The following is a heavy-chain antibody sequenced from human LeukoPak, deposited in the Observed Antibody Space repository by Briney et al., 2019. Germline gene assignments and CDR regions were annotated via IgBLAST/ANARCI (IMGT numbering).Heavy chain of an antibody. V-gene: IGHV4-4*07. CDR3: ARGRGEDTIFGVVITDDAFDI. J-gene: IGHJ3*02. D-gene: IGHD3-3*01. CDR2: IYTSGST. Sequence: KPSETLSLTCTVSCGSIISYYWSWIRQPAGKGLEWIGRIYTSGSTNYNPSLKSRVTISVDKSKNQFSLKLSSVTAADTAVYYCARGRGEDTIFGVVITDDAFDIWGQGTMVTVSS. CDR1: CGSIISYY.